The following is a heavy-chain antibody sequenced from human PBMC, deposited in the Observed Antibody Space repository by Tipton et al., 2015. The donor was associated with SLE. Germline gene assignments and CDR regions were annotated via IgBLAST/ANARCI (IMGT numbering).Heavy chain of an antibody. CDR2: ISYDGSNK. Sequence: SLRLSCAASGFTFSSYGMHWVRQAPGKGLEWVAVISYDGSNKYYADSVKGRFTISRDNSKNTLYLQMNSLRAEDTAVYYCARDLGSSSGSDYWGQGTLVTVSS. V-gene: IGHV3-30*19. CDR3: ARDLGSSSGSDY. CDR1: GFTFSSYG. J-gene: IGHJ4*02. D-gene: IGHD6-6*01.